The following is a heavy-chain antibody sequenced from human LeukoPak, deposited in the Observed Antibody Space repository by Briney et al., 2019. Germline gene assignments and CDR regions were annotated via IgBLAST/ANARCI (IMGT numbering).Heavy chain of an antibody. J-gene: IGHJ6*02. CDR1: GYTFNSYG. D-gene: IGHD1-1*01. Sequence: GASVKVSCKASGYTFNSYGISWVRQAPGQGLEWMGWISAYNSNTNYAQKLQGRVTMTTDTSTSTAYMELRSLRSDDTAVYYCARGHLIWTDYYYYGMDVWGQGTTVTVSS. V-gene: IGHV1-18*01. CDR2: ISAYNSNT. CDR3: ARGHLIWTDYYYYGMDV.